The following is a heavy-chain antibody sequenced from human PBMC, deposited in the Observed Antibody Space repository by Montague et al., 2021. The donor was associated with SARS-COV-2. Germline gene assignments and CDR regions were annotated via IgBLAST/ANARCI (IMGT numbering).Heavy chain of an antibody. J-gene: IGHJ6*02. CDR3: ARGRTVTTFYYYYYGMDV. CDR1: GGSFSGYY. CDR2: INHSGST. Sequence: SETLSLTCAVCGGSFSGYYWSWIRQPPGKGLEWIGEINHSGSTNYNPSLKSRVTISVDTSKNQFSLKLSPVTAADTAVYYCARGRTVTTFYYYYYGMDVWGQGTTVTVSS. D-gene: IGHD4-17*01. V-gene: IGHV4-34*01.